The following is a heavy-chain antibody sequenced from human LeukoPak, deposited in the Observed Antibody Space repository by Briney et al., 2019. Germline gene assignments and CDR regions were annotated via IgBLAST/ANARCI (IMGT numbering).Heavy chain of an antibody. CDR1: GFTFSSYG. V-gene: IGHV3-30*18. CDR2: ISYDGSNK. Sequence: GGSLRLSCAASGFTFSSYGMHWDRQAPGKGLEWVAVISYDGSNKYYADSVKGRFTISRDNSKNTLYLQMNSLRAEDTAVYYCAKDRAAAGTSDYYYGMDVWGQGTTVTVSS. D-gene: IGHD6-13*01. CDR3: AKDRAAAGTSDYYYGMDV. J-gene: IGHJ6*02.